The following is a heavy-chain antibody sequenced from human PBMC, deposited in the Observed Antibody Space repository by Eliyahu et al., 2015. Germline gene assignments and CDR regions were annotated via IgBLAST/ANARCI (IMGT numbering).Heavy chain of an antibody. V-gene: IGHV3-30*18. D-gene: IGHD3-16*01. CDR1: GFXXSRFG. J-gene: IGHJ4*02. Sequence: QVHLVESGGXVVQPGKPLRLXXLXXGFXXSRFGMHWVRQPPGKGLEWVAVLSDTGKARFYTDSVKDRFTVSRDNSRNTLFLEISNLRLEDTAMYYCAKDGGVPAAHFDSWGQGTLVTVSS. CDR2: LSDTGKAR. CDR3: AKDGGVPAAHFDS.